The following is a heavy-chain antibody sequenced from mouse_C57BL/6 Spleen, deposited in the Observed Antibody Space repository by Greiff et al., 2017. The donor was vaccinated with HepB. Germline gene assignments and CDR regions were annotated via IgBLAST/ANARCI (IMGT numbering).Heavy chain of an antibody. CDR2: IDPDGGDT. CDR3: ARGDKYDGGYGEFDD. Sequence: QVQLQQPGAELVKPGASVKLSCTASGYTFTSYWMHWVKQRPGQGLEWIGKIDPDGGDTNYNKKFKGKATMTVDKSSSTAYLQLSSLTSEDSAVYYCARGDKYDGGYGEFDDWGKGTPVTVSS. V-gene: IGHV1-64*01. D-gene: IGHD1-1*02. CDR1: GYTFTSYW. J-gene: IGHJ1*03.